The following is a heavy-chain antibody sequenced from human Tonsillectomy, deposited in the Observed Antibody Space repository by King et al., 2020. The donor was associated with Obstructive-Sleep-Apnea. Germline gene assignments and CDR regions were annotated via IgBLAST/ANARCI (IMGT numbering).Heavy chain of an antibody. CDR3: LTDPGDYPDY. Sequence: VQLVESGGGLVKPGGSLRLSCATSGFTFNNAWMMWVRQAPGQGLEWVGRIKNRDDGGTTYFAAPVKGRFTISRDDSINTLSLQLNSLKTEDTAVYYCLTDPGDYPDYWGQGTLVTVSS. V-gene: IGHV3-15*01. D-gene: IGHD4-17*01. CDR1: GFTFNNAW. J-gene: IGHJ4*02. CDR2: IKNRDDGGTT.